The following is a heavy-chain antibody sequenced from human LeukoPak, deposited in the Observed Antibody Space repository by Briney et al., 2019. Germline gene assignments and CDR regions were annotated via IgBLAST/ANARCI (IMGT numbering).Heavy chain of an antibody. Sequence: PGGSLRLSCEAPGFTFSSHSMNWVRQAPGKGLEWVSSISSSSSYIYYADSVKGRFTISRDNAKNSLYLQMNSLRAEDTAVYYCARDLGGYSYGLWGQGTLVTVSS. CDR3: ARDLGGYSYGL. CDR2: ISSSSSYI. J-gene: IGHJ4*02. D-gene: IGHD5-18*01. CDR1: GFTFSSHS. V-gene: IGHV3-21*01.